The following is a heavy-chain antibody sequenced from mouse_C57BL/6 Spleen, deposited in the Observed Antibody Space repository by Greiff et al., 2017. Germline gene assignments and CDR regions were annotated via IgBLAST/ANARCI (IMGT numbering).Heavy chain of an antibody. D-gene: IGHD3-2*02. J-gene: IGHJ2*01. CDR1: GFNIKDDY. V-gene: IGHV14-4*01. Sequence: EVQLQQSGAELVRPGASVKLSCTASGFNIKDDYMHWVKQRPEQGLEWIGWIDPENGDTEYASQFQGKATITADPSSNTAYLQLSSLTSEDTAVYYWTREGLQLRLRGFDYWGQGTTLTVSS. CDR3: TREGLQLRLRGFDY. CDR2: IDPENGDT.